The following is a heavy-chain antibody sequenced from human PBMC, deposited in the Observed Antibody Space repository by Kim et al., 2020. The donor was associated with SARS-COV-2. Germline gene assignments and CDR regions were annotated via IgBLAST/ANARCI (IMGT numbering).Heavy chain of an antibody. CDR3: TTDPMYGSGSYHPPRIDY. CDR1: GFTFTNAW. V-gene: IGHV3-15*01. D-gene: IGHD3-10*01. CDR2: IKRKTDGGTT. J-gene: IGHJ4*02. Sequence: GGSLRLSCAASGFTFTNAWMAWVRQAPGKGLEWVGRIKRKTDGGTTGYAEPVKGRFTISRDDSKNTVYLQMNSLETEDTAVYYCTTDPMYGSGSYHPPRIDYWGRGTLVTVSS.